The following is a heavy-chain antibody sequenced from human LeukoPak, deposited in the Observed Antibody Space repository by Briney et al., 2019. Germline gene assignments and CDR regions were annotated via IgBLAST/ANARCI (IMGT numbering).Heavy chain of an antibody. Sequence: PGGSLRLSCPASGFTFGSYAMSWVRQAPGKGLEWVSTISGSGSSTYYADSVEGRFTISRDNSKNTLYLQMNSLRAEDTAVYYCAKDPTRFASYLDNWGQGTLVTVSS. CDR3: AKDPTRFASYLDN. CDR2: ISGSGSST. D-gene: IGHD1-1*01. CDR1: GFTFGSYA. J-gene: IGHJ4*02. V-gene: IGHV3-23*01.